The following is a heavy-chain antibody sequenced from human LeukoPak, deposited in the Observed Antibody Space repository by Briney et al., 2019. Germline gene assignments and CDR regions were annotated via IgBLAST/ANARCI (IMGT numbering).Heavy chain of an antibody. Sequence: GGSLRLSCAASGFTFDDYGMSWVRQAPGKGLEWVANIEQDGSEKYYVDSVKGRFTISRDNAKNSLYLQMNSLRAEDTALYYCAKEQYCSSTSCYAFDYWGQGTLVTVSS. D-gene: IGHD2-2*01. CDR3: AKEQYCSSTSCYAFDY. CDR2: IEQDGSEK. J-gene: IGHJ4*02. CDR1: GFTFDDYG. V-gene: IGHV3-7*03.